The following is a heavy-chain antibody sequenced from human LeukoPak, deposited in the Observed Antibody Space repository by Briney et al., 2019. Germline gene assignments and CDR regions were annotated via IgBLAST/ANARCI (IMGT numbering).Heavy chain of an antibody. V-gene: IGHV3-23*01. CDR2: ISGSGGST. CDR1: GFTFSSYA. D-gene: IGHD3-9*01. CDR3: AGPLRHFDWLSDY. J-gene: IGHJ4*02. Sequence: GGSLRLSCAASGFTFSSYAMSWVRQAPGKGLEWVSAISGSGGSTYYADSVKGRFTISRDNSKNTLYLQMNSLRAEDTAVYYCAGPLRHFDWLSDYWGQGTLVTVSS.